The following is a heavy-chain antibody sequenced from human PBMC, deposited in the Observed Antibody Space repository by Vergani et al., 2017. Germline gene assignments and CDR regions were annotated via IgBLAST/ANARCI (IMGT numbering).Heavy chain of an antibody. V-gene: IGHV1-18*04. Sequence: QVQLVQSGAEVKKPGASVKVSCKASGYTFTSYGISWVRQAPGQGLEWMGWISSYNGNTNYAQKLQGRVTMTTDTSTSTAYMELRSLRSDDTAVYYCARDQSAYYYYYGMDVWGQGTTVTVSS. CDR3: ARDQSAYYYYYGMDV. CDR1: GYTFTSYG. J-gene: IGHJ6*02. CDR2: ISSYNGNT.